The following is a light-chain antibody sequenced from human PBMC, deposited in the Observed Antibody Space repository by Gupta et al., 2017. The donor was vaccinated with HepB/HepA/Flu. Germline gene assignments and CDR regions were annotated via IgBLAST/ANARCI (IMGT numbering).Light chain of an antibody. J-gene: IGLJ2*01. CDR1: KMGEKY. CDR3: QAWDSYSVL. CDR2: QDK. V-gene: IGLV3-1*01. Sequence: SYKLTQPPSVSVSPGQTVTITCSGDKMGEKYATWYQQRAGQSPMLVIYQDKKRASGIPERFSGSNSGNTATLTISGTQPMDEADYYCQAWDSYSVLFGGGMKLTVL.